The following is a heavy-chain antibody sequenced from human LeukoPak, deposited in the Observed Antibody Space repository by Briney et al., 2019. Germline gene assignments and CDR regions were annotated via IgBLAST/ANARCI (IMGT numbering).Heavy chain of an antibody. J-gene: IGHJ4*02. CDR2: ISWNSGSI. Sequence: GGSLRLSCAASGFTFDDYAMHWVRQAPGKGLEWVSGISWNSGSIGYADSVKGRFTISRDNAKNSLYLQMNSLRAEDMALYYCAKDSTYGSGSYYDYWGQGTLVTVSS. D-gene: IGHD3-10*01. CDR3: AKDSTYGSGSYYDY. CDR1: GFTFDDYA. V-gene: IGHV3-9*03.